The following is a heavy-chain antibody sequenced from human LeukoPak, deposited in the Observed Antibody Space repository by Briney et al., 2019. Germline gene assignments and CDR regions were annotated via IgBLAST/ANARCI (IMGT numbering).Heavy chain of an antibody. Sequence: SETLSLTCTVSGGSISSYYWSSIRQPPGKGLEWIGYIYYSGSTNYNPSLKSRVTISVDTSKNQFSLKLSSVTPADTAVYYCARVGGYGDYFDYWGQGTLVTVSS. CDR3: ARVGGYGDYFDY. D-gene: IGHD4-17*01. J-gene: IGHJ4*02. CDR2: IYYSGST. V-gene: IGHV4-59*01. CDR1: GGSISSYY.